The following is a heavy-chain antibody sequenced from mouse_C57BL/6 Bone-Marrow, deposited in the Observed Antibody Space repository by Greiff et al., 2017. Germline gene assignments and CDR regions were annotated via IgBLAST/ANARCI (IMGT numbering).Heavy chain of an antibody. V-gene: IGHV2-6*01. J-gene: IGHJ3*01. Sequence: VKLMESGPGLVAPSQSLSITCTVSGFSLTSYGVDWVRQSPGKGLEWLGVIWGVGSTNYNSALKSRLSISKDNSKSQVCLKMNSLQTDDTAMYYCASGVACRFAYRGQGTLVTVSA. CDR3: ASGVACRFAY. CDR2: IWGVGST. CDR1: GFSLTSYG.